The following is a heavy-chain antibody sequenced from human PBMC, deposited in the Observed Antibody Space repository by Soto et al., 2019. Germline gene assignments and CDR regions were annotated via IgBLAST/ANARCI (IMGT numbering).Heavy chain of an antibody. CDR1: GFTFSSYG. Sequence: GGSLRLSCAASGFTFSSYGMHWVRQAPGKGLEWVAVISYDGSNKYYADSVKGRFTISRDNSKNTLYLQMNSLRAEDTAVYYCAKDPGPDYGDYTFDYWGQGTLVTVSS. CDR3: AKDPGPDYGDYTFDY. V-gene: IGHV3-30*18. J-gene: IGHJ4*02. CDR2: ISYDGSNK. D-gene: IGHD4-17*01.